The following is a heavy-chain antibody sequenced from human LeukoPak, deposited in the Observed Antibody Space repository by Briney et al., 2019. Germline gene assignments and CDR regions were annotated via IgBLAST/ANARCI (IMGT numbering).Heavy chain of an antibody. Sequence: SETLSLTCTVSGGSIRSSTYYWGWIRQPPGKGLEWIGTIYYNGGTYYNPSLKSRVTISVDTSKNQFSLKLSSVTAADTAVYFCARSGGLWLLTYYFDYWGQGTLVTVSS. CDR1: GGSIRSSTYY. CDR3: ARSGGLWLLTYYFDY. J-gene: IGHJ4*02. CDR2: IYYNGGT. V-gene: IGHV4-39*07. D-gene: IGHD3-22*01.